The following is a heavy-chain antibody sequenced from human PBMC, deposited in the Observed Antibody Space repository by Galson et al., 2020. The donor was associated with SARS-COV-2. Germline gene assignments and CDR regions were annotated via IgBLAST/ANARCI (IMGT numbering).Heavy chain of an antibody. Sequence: GGSLRLSCAASGFTFSSYEMNWVRQAPGGGLEWLSYISSSGGAIYYADSLKGRSTISRDNAKNSLFLQMSSLGVEDTAVYYCAGEVYRPQVLGDCGMDVWGQGTTVTVSS. CDR3: AGEVYRPQVLGDCGMDV. D-gene: IGHD3-16*01. J-gene: IGHJ6*02. CDR1: GFTFSSYE. CDR2: ISSSGGAI. V-gene: IGHV3-48*03.